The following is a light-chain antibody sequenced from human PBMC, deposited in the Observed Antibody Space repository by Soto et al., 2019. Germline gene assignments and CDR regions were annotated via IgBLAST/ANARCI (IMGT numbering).Light chain of an antibody. V-gene: IGKV1-39*01. Sequence: DIQMTQSPSSLSASVGDRVTITCRASQRINSDLNWYQQTPGKAPELLIYAASSLQSGVPSRFSGSGSGTEFTLTITSRQPEDFATYYCQQSHNTPRTFGQGTKVEIK. CDR2: AAS. J-gene: IGKJ1*01. CDR3: QQSHNTPRT. CDR1: QRINSD.